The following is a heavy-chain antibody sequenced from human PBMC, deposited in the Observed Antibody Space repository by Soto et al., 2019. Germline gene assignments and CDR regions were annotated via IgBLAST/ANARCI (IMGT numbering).Heavy chain of an antibody. V-gene: IGHV4-59*12. CDR2: LYYGRST. Sequence: SETLSLTCAVSGDSISSYYCMWIRQPPGKGLESIGYLYYGRSTNYNPSLKSRVTISVDTSKNQFSLKLSSVTAADTAVYYCARDRLPSLPRYYYGSGVGYFQHWGQGTLVTVSS. CDR3: ARDRLPSLPRYYYGSGVGYFQH. J-gene: IGHJ1*01. D-gene: IGHD3-10*01. CDR1: GDSISSYY.